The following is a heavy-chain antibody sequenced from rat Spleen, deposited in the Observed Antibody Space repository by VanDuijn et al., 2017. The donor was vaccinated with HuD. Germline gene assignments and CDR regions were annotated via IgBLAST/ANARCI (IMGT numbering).Heavy chain of an antibody. CDR2: IIYDGSST. D-gene: IGHD3-4*01. Sequence: EVQLVESGGGLVQPGSPLKLSCAASGFTFSDYYMAWVRQAPKKVLEWVATIIYDGSSTYYRDSVKGRFSIPRYNAKSPIYLQMDNLRSEDTATDSCARPPTGVDYWGQGVMVTVSS. CDR3: ARPPTGVDY. J-gene: IGHJ2*01. CDR1: GFTFSDYY. V-gene: IGHV5-7*01.